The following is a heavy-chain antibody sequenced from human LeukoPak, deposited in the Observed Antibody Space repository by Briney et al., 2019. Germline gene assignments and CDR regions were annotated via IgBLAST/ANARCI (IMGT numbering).Heavy chain of an antibody. V-gene: IGHV3-7*01. J-gene: IGHJ6*03. CDR1: GFTFSNYW. D-gene: IGHD6-6*01. CDR2: IKTDGSEK. Sequence: GGSLRLSCEGSGFTFSNYWMGWVRQAPGKGLQWVANIKTDGSEKYYVDSVKGRFTISRDNSKDTLYLQMNSLRAEDTAVYYCAKDAAARIPPYYYYMDVWGKGTTVTVSS. CDR3: AKDAAARIPPYYYYMDV.